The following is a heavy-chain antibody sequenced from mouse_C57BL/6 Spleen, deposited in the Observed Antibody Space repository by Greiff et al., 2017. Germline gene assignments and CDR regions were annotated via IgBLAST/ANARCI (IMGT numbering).Heavy chain of an antibody. CDR2: IDPSDSET. Sequence: QVQLQQPGAELVRPGSSVKLSCKASGYTFTSYWLHWVKQRPIQGLEWIGNIDPSDSETHSNQKFKDKATLTVDKSSSTAYMQLSSLTSEDSAVYYCAREGSNIFDYWGQGTTLTVSS. J-gene: IGHJ2*01. V-gene: IGHV1-52*01. D-gene: IGHD2-5*01. CDR3: AREGSNIFDY. CDR1: GYTFTSYW.